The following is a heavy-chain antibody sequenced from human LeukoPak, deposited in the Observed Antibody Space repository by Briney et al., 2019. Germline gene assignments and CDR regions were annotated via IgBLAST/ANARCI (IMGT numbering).Heavy chain of an antibody. Sequence: PGGSLRLPCAASGFTFSSYGMHWVRQAPGRGLEWVAVISYDGSNKYYADSVKGRFTISRDNSKNTLYLQMNSLRAEDTAVYYCAKDRHLMTTATTGDYWGQGTLVTVSS. CDR3: AKDRHLMTTATTGDY. J-gene: IGHJ4*02. CDR1: GFTFSSYG. D-gene: IGHD4-17*01. V-gene: IGHV3-30*18. CDR2: ISYDGSNK.